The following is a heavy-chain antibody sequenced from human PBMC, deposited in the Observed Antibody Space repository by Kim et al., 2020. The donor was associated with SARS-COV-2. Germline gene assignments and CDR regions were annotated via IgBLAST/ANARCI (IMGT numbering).Heavy chain of an antibody. D-gene: IGHD3-10*01. J-gene: IGHJ4*02. V-gene: IGHV3-48*03. CDR3: AALDSVQVPGGI. Sequence: YVDSVKGRFTMYRDNGKNALYLQMNSLRTEDRAIYYCAALDSVQVPGGIWGQGTLVTVSS.